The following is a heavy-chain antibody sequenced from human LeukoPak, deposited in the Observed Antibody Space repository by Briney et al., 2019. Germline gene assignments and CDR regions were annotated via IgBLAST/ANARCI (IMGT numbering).Heavy chain of an antibody. J-gene: IGHJ6*02. Sequence: GGTLRLSCAASGFTFSSYDMHWVRQATGKGLEWVSGIGTAGDTYYPGSVKGRFTISIEKSKNYLYLQMNLLRAGDTAVYYCARAPVGNGSGSSRMDVWGQGTTVTVSS. CDR3: ARAPVGNGSGSSRMDV. CDR2: IGTAGDT. V-gene: IGHV3-13*01. D-gene: IGHD3-10*01. CDR1: GFTFSSYD.